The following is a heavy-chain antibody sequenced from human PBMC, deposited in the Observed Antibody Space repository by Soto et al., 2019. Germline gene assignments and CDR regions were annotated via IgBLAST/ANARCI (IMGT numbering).Heavy chain of an antibody. CDR1: GGSMNGYY. D-gene: IGHD6-13*01. J-gene: IGHJ4*02. Sequence: SETLSLTCSVSGGSMNGYYWSWIRQTPGQGLEWLGFIYFSGSTRYNPSLMGRLTISLDRSKRQFSMSLSSVTAADTAVYYCARSVATPGTNIDYWGQGTLVTVSS. CDR2: IYFSGST. CDR3: ARSVATPGTNIDY. V-gene: IGHV4-4*09.